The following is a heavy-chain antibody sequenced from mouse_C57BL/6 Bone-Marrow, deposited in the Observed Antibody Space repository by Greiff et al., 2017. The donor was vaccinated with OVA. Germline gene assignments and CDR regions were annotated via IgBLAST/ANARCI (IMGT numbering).Heavy chain of an antibody. J-gene: IGHJ1*03. V-gene: IGHV1-81*01. CDR1: GYTFTSYG. Sequence: QVQLQQSGAELARPGASVKLSCKASGYTFTSYGISWVKQRTGQGLEWIGEIYPRSGNTYYNEKFKGKATLTADKSSSTAYMELRSLTSEDSAVYFCARAGSSPRWYFDGWGTGTTVTVSS. CDR2: IYPRSGNT. D-gene: IGHD1-1*01. CDR3: ARAGSSPRWYFDG.